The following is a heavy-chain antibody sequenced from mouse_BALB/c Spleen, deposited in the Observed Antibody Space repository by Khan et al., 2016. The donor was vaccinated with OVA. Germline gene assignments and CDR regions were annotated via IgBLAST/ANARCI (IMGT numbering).Heavy chain of an antibody. J-gene: IGHJ4*01. D-gene: IGHD4-1*01. Sequence: VQLQQSGAELVRPGASVKLSCKAFGYTFTNHHINWVKQRPGQGLDWIGYIKPYNDNTKYNQTVKGKATLTVDKSSSTAYMELSSLTSDDSAVYYCARTGTYYGMDYWGQGTSVTVSS. CDR3: ARTGTYYGMDY. CDR2: IKPYNDNT. V-gene: IGHV1S45*01. CDR1: GYTFTNHH.